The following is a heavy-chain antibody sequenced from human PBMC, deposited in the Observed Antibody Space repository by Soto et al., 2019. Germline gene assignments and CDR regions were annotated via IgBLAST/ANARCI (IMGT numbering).Heavy chain of an antibody. D-gene: IGHD6-6*01. CDR2: IYYSWST. V-gene: IGHV4-61*01. J-gene: IGHJ5*02. CDR1: GGSVSSGSHY. Sequence: QVQLQESGPGLGKPSETLSLTCSVSGGSVSSGSHYWSLIRQPPGKGLECIGYIYYSWSTNYNPYLKSRVTISVDTSKNPFYLKLSSVTAADTAVYYCARDRSSGLGWFDPWGQGTLVTVSS. CDR3: ARDRSSGLGWFDP.